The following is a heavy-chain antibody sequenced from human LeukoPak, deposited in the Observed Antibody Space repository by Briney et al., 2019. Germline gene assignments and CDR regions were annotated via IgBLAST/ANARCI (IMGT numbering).Heavy chain of an antibody. Sequence: ASVEVSCKASGYTFTSYAMHWVRQAPGQRLEWMGWINAGNGNTKYSQKFQGRVTITRDTSASTAYMELSSLRSEDTAVYYCAREGREGNFDYWGQGTLVTVSS. D-gene: IGHD3-10*01. CDR1: GYTFTSYA. V-gene: IGHV1-3*01. CDR2: INAGNGNT. J-gene: IGHJ4*02. CDR3: AREGREGNFDY.